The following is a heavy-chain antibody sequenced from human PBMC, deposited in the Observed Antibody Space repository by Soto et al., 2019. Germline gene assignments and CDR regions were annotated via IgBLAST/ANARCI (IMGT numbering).Heavy chain of an antibody. CDR2: ISAYNGNT. CDR3: AREAFYYDSSGYYFGDSDAFDI. Sequence: ASVKVSCKASGYTFTSYGISWVRQAPGQGLEWMGWISAYNGNTNYAQKLQGRVTMTTDTSTSTAYRELRSLRSDDTAVYYCAREAFYYDSSGYYFGDSDAFDIWGQGTMVTVSS. V-gene: IGHV1-18*01. J-gene: IGHJ3*02. D-gene: IGHD3-22*01. CDR1: GYTFTSYG.